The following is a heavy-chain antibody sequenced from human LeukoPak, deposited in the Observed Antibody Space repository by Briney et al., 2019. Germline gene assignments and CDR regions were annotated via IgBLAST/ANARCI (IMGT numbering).Heavy chain of an antibody. CDR2: ISSSSSYI. V-gene: IGHV3-21*01. Sequence: KPGGSLRLSCAASGFTFSSYNMNWVRQAPGKGLEWVSSISSSSSYIYYADSVKGRFTISRDNAKNSLYLQMHSLRAEDTAVYYCARDLMGWDLHYFDYWGQGTLVTVSS. CDR1: GFTFSSYN. CDR3: ARDLMGWDLHYFDY. D-gene: IGHD1-26*01. J-gene: IGHJ4*02.